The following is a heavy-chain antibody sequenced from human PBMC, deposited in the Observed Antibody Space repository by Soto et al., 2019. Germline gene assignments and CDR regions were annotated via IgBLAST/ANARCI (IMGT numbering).Heavy chain of an antibody. J-gene: IGHJ4*02. CDR2: VKDGGHT. CDR3: ARGQEGVVATH. V-gene: IGHV4-34*01. D-gene: IGHD5-12*01. Sequence: SETRSLTCAVTGGSLSGYYWSWIRQPPGKGLEWIGEVKDGGHTNYSPSLRGRVTISSDTSNNQFSLRLNSVTAADTGVYYCARGQEGVVATHWDQGSLVTVS. CDR1: GGSLSGYY.